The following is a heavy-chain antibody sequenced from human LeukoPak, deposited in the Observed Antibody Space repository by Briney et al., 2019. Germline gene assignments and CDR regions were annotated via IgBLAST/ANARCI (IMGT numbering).Heavy chain of an antibody. J-gene: IGHJ4*02. CDR3: AKIPGDSFFDV. Sequence: GGSLRLSCVGTGFSFSSFSMNWVRQAPGKGLEWVATISGSGTYYLDSVKGRFTISRDDFRSTVYLQMNSLRADDTALYYCAKIPGDSFFDVWGQGTLVAVSS. D-gene: IGHD2-21*01. V-gene: IGHV3-23*01. CDR1: GFSFSSFS. CDR2: ISGSGT.